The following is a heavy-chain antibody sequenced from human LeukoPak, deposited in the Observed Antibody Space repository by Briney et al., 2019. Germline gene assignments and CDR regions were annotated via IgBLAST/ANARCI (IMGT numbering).Heavy chain of an antibody. V-gene: IGHV3-30*04. J-gene: IGHJ4*02. Sequence: PGRSLRLSCAASGFTFSSYAMHWVRQAPGKGLEWVAVISYDGSNKYYADSVKGRFTISRDNSKSTLYLQMNSLRAEDTAVYYCARHYGETDYWGQGTLVTVSS. D-gene: IGHD4-17*01. CDR1: GFTFSSYA. CDR2: ISYDGSNK. CDR3: ARHYGETDY.